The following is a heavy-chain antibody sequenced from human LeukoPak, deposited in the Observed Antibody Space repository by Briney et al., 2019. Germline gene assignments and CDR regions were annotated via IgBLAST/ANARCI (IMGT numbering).Heavy chain of an antibody. Sequence: PGGSLRLSCAASGFTFSSYSMNWVRQAPGKGLEWVSYISSSSSTIYYADSVKGRFTISRDNAKNSLYLQMNSLRAEDTAVYYCATRTTVVTLGDAFDIWGQGTMVTVSS. D-gene: IGHD4-23*01. J-gene: IGHJ3*02. CDR3: ATRTTVVTLGDAFDI. CDR2: ISSSSSTI. V-gene: IGHV3-48*01. CDR1: GFTFSSYS.